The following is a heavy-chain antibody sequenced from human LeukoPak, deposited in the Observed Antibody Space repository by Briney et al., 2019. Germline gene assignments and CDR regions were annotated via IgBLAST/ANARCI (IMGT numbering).Heavy chain of an antibody. Sequence: GASVKGSCTTSRYTFTGYYMHWGRQAPGQELEWMGWINPDSGGTNYGKKFRGWVTMTRDTSISTAYMELSRLSSDDTAVYYCARTGVSGDFDYWGQGTLVTVSS. CDR3: ARTGVSGDFDY. CDR1: RYTFTGYY. CDR2: INPDSGGT. D-gene: IGHD1-1*01. J-gene: IGHJ4*02. V-gene: IGHV1-2*04.